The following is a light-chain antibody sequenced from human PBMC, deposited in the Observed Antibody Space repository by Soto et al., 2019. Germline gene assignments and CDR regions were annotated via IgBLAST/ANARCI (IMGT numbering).Light chain of an antibody. J-gene: IGLJ2*01. CDR2: DVT. V-gene: IGLV2-14*01. CDR3: TSYTGDYTVV. Sequence: QSALTQPASVSGSPGQSITISCTGTSSDIGAYNYVSWYQQHPDKAPKLMIYDVTNRPSAVSSRFSGSKSGNTASLTISGLQAEDEADYYCTSYTGDYTVVFGGGTKLTVL. CDR1: SSDIGAYNY.